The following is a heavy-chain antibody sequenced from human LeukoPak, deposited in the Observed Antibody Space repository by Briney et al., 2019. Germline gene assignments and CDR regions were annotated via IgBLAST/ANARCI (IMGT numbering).Heavy chain of an antibody. V-gene: IGHV1-2*06. D-gene: IGHD6-19*01. CDR3: ARVVGSSGWYWIPTTIQLDEYYFDY. CDR2: INPNSGGT. J-gene: IGHJ4*02. CDR1: GYTFTSYY. Sequence: GASVKVSCKASGYTFTSYYMHWVRQAPGQGLEWMGRINPNSGGTNYAQKFQGRVTMTRDTSISTAYMELSRLRSDDTAVYYCARVVGSSGWYWIPTTIQLDEYYFDYWGQGTLVTVSS.